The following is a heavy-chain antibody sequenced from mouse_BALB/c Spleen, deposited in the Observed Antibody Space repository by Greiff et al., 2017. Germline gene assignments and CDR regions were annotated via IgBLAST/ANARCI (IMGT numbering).Heavy chain of an antibody. CDR3: AREPTVVADYAMDY. CDR2: IWAGGST. CDR1: GFSLTSYG. V-gene: IGHV2-9*02. Sequence: VHLVESGPGLVAPSQSLSITCTVSGFSLTSYGVHWVRQPPGKGLEWLGVIWAGGSTNYNSALMSRLSISKDNSKSQVFLKMNSLQTDDTAMYYCAREPTVVADYAMDYWGQGTSVTVSS. D-gene: IGHD1-1*01. J-gene: IGHJ4*01.